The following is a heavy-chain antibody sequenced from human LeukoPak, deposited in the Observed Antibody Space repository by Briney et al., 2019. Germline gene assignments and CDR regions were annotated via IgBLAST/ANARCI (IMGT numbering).Heavy chain of an antibody. CDR2: IWYDGSNK. V-gene: IGHV3-33*06. Sequence: GGSLRLSCAASGFTFSSYGMHWVRQAPGKGLEWVAVIWYDGSNKYYADSVKGRFTISRDNSKNTLYLQMNSLRAEDTAVYYCAKEGYYDSSGYFDYWGQGTLVTVS. CDR3: AKEGYYDSSGYFDY. D-gene: IGHD3-22*01. J-gene: IGHJ4*02. CDR1: GFTFSSYG.